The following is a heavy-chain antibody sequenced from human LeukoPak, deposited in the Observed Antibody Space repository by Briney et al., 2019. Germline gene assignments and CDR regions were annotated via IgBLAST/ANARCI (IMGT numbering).Heavy chain of an antibody. CDR3: AREALLWFGELRWFDP. J-gene: IGHJ5*02. V-gene: IGHV1-2*02. Sequence: ASVKVSCKASGYTFTGYFMHWVRQAPGQGLEWMGWINPNSGGTNYAQKFQGRVTMTRDTSISTAYMELSRLRSDDTAVYYCAREALLWFGELRWFDPWGQGTLVTVSS. CDR2: INPNSGGT. D-gene: IGHD3-10*01. CDR1: GYTFTGYF.